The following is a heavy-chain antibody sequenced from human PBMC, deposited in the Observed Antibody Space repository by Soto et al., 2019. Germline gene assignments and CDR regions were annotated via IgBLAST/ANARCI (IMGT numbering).Heavy chain of an antibody. Sequence: GGSLRLSCAASGFTFSSYGMHWVRQAPGKGLEWVAVIWYDGSNKYYADSVKGRFTISRDNSKNTLYLQMNSLRAEDTAVYYCAREDIVVVPTAIPLGYYYGMDVWGQATTVTVSS. V-gene: IGHV3-33*01. CDR3: AREDIVVVPTAIPLGYYYGMDV. D-gene: IGHD2-2*02. CDR1: GFTFSSYG. J-gene: IGHJ6*02. CDR2: IWYDGSNK.